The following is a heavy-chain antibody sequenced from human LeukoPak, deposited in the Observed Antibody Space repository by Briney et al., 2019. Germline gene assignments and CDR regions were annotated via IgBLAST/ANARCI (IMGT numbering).Heavy chain of an antibody. CDR1: GFTFNNYG. V-gene: IGHV3-30*02. CDR3: AKDGQRNSGYSYGYYYYYYMDV. D-gene: IGHD5-18*01. CDR2: IRYNGNNQ. J-gene: IGHJ6*03. Sequence: QPGGSLRLSCAASGFTFNNYGMHWVRQAPGKGLEWVAFIRYNGNNQYYADSVKGRFTISRDNSKNTLYLQMNSLRAEDTAVYYCAKDGQRNSGYSYGYYYYYYMDVWGKGTTVTISS.